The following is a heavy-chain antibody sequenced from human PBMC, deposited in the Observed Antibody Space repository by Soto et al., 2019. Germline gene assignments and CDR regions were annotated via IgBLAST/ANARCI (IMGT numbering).Heavy chain of an antibody. J-gene: IGHJ6*02. CDR1: GFTFSSYG. V-gene: IGHV3-33*01. CDR2: IWYDGSNK. Sequence: GGSLRLYCAASGFTFSSYGMHWVRQAPGKGLEWVAVIWYDGSNKYYADSVKGRFTISRDNSKNTLYLQMNSLRAEDTAVYSCARDRVATRGPYYYYGMDVWGQGTTVTVSS. D-gene: IGHD5-12*01. CDR3: ARDRVATRGPYYYYGMDV.